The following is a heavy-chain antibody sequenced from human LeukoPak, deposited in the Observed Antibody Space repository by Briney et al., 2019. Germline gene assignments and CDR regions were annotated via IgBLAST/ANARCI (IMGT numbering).Heavy chain of an antibody. Sequence: GGSLRLSCSASGFTFSNYAMHWVRQAPEKGLEYVSAITINIDRTFYADSVQGRFTISRDNSANRLYLQMNSLRPEDTALYYCVKPARGSGIQNGFDFWGRGTLVTVS. CDR1: GFTFSNYA. CDR3: VKPARGSGIQNGFDF. D-gene: IGHD3-10*01. CDR2: ITINIDRT. J-gene: IGHJ4*02. V-gene: IGHV3-64D*06.